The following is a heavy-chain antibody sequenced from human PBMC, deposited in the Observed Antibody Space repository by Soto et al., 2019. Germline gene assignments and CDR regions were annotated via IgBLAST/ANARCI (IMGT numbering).Heavy chain of an antibody. CDR1: GFTFSNYA. Sequence: GGSLRLSCAASGFTFSNYAMSWVRQAPGKGLEWVSGLSDGGGSTFYADSVKGRFTISRDNAKNTLYLQMSSLRAEDTAVYYCEKEGTTSAYNWLDPWGKGTRVTV. CDR2: LSDGGGST. V-gene: IGHV3-23*01. CDR3: EKEGTTSAYNWLDP. D-gene: IGHD2-2*01. J-gene: IGHJ5*02.